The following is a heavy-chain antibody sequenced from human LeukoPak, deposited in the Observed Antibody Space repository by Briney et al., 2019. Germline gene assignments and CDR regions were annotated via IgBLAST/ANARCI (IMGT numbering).Heavy chain of an antibody. D-gene: IGHD5-24*01. V-gene: IGHV3-23*01. CDR2: ISGSGGST. Sequence: SGGSLRLSCAASGFTFSNYAMRWVRQAPGKGLEWVSIISGSGGSTYYADSVKGRFTISRDNSKNTLYLQMSSLRAEDTAVYYCAKTDRDVYKNSGDYWDQGTLVTVSS. CDR1: GFTFSNYA. CDR3: AKTDRDVYKNSGDY. J-gene: IGHJ4*02.